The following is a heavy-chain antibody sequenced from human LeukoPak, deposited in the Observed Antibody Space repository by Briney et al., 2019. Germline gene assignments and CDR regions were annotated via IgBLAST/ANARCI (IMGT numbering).Heavy chain of an antibody. CDR1: GGSISSNSYY. CDR2: IYYSGST. V-gene: IGHV4-39*01. Sequence: PPETLSLTCTVSGGSISSNSYYWGWIRQPPGKGLEWIGSIYYSGSTYYNPSLKSRVTISVDTSKNQFSLKLSSVTAADTAVYYCTRQEYQLLFSGFDPWGQGTLVTVSS. D-gene: IGHD2-2*01. J-gene: IGHJ5*02. CDR3: TRQEYQLLFSGFDP.